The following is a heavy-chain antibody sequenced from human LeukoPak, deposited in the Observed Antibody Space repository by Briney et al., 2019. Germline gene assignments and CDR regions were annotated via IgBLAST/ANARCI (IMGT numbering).Heavy chain of an antibody. Sequence: GGSLRLSCAASGFTFSSYAMSWVRQAPGKGLEWVSAISATGGSTYYADSVKGRFTISRDNSKNTLYLQMNSLRAEDTALYYCVPDTGSYWGQGTLVTVSS. J-gene: IGHJ4*02. CDR1: GFTFSSYA. CDR2: ISATGGST. V-gene: IGHV3-23*01. CDR3: VPDTGSY.